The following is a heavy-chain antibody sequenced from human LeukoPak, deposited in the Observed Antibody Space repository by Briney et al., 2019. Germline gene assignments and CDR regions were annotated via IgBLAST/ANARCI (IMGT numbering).Heavy chain of an antibody. J-gene: IGHJ3*02. CDR3: ARVPLRDCSSTSCYPDAFDI. CDR1: GGSFSGYY. V-gene: IGHV4-34*01. Sequence: SETLSLTCAVYGGSFSGYYWSWIRQPPGKGLEWIGEINHGGSTNYNPSLKSRVTISVDTSKNQFSLKLSSVTAADTAVYYCARVPLRDCSSTSCYPDAFDIWGQGTMVTVSS. CDR2: INHGGST. D-gene: IGHD2-2*01.